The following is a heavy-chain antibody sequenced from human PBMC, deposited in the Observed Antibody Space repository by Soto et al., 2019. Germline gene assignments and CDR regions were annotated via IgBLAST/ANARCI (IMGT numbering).Heavy chain of an antibody. Sequence: SVKVSCKASGGTFSIYAISCVRQSPLQGLEWMGGIIPIFGTANYAQKFQGRVTITADKSTSTAYMELSSLRSEDTAVYYCARGQGKYYYDSSGYYHLDYWGQGTLVTVSS. CDR1: GGTFSIYA. D-gene: IGHD3-22*01. CDR3: ARGQGKYYYDSSGYYHLDY. V-gene: IGHV1-69*06. CDR2: IIPIFGTA. J-gene: IGHJ4*02.